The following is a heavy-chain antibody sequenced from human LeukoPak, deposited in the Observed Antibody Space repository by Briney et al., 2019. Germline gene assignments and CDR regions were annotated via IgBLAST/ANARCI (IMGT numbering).Heavy chain of an antibody. CDR2: INHSGST. CDR1: GGSFSGYY. V-gene: IGHV4-34*01. D-gene: IGHD1-26*01. J-gene: IGHJ3*01. Sequence: PSETLSLTCAVYGGSFSGYYWSWIRQPPGKGLEWIGEINHSGSTNYNPSLTSRVTISVDTSKNQFSLKLSSVTAADTAVYYCARVDGAWGQGTMVTVSS. CDR3: ARVDGA.